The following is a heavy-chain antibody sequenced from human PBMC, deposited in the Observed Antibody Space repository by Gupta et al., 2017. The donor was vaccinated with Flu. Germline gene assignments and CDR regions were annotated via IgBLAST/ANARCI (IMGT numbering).Heavy chain of an antibody. J-gene: IGHJ6*02. Sequence: EVQLVQSGAEVKKPGESLKISCKGSGYSFTSYWIGWVRQMPGKGLEWMGIIYPGDSDTRYSPSFQGQVTISADKSISTAYLQWSSLKASDTAMYYCARRLHPSPKTLDYYYYYGMDVWGQGTTVTVSS. CDR1: GYSFTSYW. D-gene: IGHD5-12*01. V-gene: IGHV5-51*01. CDR2: IYPGDSDT. CDR3: ARRLHPSPKTLDYYYYYGMDV.